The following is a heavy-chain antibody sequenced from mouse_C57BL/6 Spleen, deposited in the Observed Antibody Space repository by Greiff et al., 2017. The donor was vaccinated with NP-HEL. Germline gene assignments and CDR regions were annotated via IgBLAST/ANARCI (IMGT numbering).Heavy chain of an antibody. Sequence: EVQLQQSGAELVRPGASVKLSCTASGFNIKDDYMHWVKQRPEQGLEWIGWIDPENGDTEYASKFQGKATITADTSSNTAYLQLSSLTSEDTAVYYCTTSGIKLSFDYWGQGTTLTVSS. CDR3: TTSGIKLSFDY. CDR2: IDPENGDT. CDR1: GFNIKDDY. V-gene: IGHV14-4*01. J-gene: IGHJ2*01. D-gene: IGHD2-4*01.